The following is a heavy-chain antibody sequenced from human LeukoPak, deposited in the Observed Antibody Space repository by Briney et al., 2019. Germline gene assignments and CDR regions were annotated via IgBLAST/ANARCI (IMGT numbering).Heavy chain of an antibody. D-gene: IGHD3-9*01. CDR1: GGSISSYY. J-gene: IGHJ4*02. Sequence: SETLSLTCTVSGGSISSYYWSWIRQSPGKGLEWIGYIYYSGSTNYNPSLKSRVTISVDTSKNQFSLKLSSVTAADTAVYYCARGTRVLRYFDWLLSAFDYWGQGTLVTVSS. CDR2: IYYSGST. CDR3: ARGTRVLRYFDWLLSAFDY. V-gene: IGHV4-59*08.